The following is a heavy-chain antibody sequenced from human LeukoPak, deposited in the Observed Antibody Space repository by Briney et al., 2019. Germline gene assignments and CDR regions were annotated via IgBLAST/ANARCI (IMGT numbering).Heavy chain of an antibody. D-gene: IGHD6-13*01. J-gene: IGHJ6*02. CDR3: ARADVRYSSSWYAGPYYGMDV. Sequence: PSETLSLTCTVSGGSISSYYWSWIRQPPGKGLEWIGYIYYSGSTNYNPSLKSRVTISVDTSKNRFSLKLSSVTAADTAVYYCARADVRYSSSWYAGPYYGMDVWGQGTTVTVSS. CDR1: GGSISSYY. CDR2: IYYSGST. V-gene: IGHV4-59*01.